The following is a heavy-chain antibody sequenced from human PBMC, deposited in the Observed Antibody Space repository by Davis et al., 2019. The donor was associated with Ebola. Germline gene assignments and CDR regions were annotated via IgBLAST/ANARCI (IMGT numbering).Heavy chain of an antibody. D-gene: IGHD3-10*01. CDR1: GYSFTSYW. Sequence: GESLKISCEGSGYSFTSYWINWVRQMPGKGLEWMGRIDPSDSYTGYSPSFQGHVTISADKSISTAYLQWSSLKASDTAMYYCVRHDLYYYGSGSYLYYFDYWGQGTLVTVSS. CDR2: IDPSDSYT. CDR3: VRHDLYYYGSGSYLYYFDY. J-gene: IGHJ4*02. V-gene: IGHV5-10-1*01.